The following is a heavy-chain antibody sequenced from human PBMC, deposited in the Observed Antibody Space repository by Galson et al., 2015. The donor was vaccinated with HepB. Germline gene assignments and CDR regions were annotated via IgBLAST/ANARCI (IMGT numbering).Heavy chain of an antibody. CDR3: AKAGDDVRYCSSTSCSHYFDY. D-gene: IGHD2-2*01. V-gene: IGHV3-43D*03. CDR1: GFTFDDYA. CDR2: ISWDGGST. Sequence: SLRLSCAASGFTFDDYAMHWVRQAPGKGLEWVSLISWDGGSTYYADSVKGRFTISRDNSKNSLYLQMNSLRAEDTALYYCAKAGDDVRYCSSTSCSHYFDYWGQGTLVTVSS. J-gene: IGHJ4*02.